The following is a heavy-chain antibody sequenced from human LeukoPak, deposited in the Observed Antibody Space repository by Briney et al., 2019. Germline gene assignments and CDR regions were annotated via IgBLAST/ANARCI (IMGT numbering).Heavy chain of an antibody. CDR3: ASGYGSGWLDS. D-gene: IGHD5-18*01. CDR1: GDSISRGYY. V-gene: IGHV4-31*03. J-gene: IGHJ5*01. CDR2: IHSSGNT. Sequence: SETLSLTCTVSGDSISRGYYWVWIRQPPGKGLEWIGYIHSSGNTYYNLSLQNRLIISRDTNEDPLSLTLTSVTAADTAVYFCASGYGSGWLDSWGQGTQVTVSS.